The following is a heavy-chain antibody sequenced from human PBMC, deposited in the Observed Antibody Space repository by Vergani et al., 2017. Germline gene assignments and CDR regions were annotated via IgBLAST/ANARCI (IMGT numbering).Heavy chain of an antibody. D-gene: IGHD5-12*01. CDR3: KKGSVYYHDSAGHGYDPYTGFDL. V-gene: IGHV3-9*01. J-gene: IGHJ3*01. CDR1: GITFWKFG. CDR2: ISWNSGAV. Sequence: EVDLVESGGGLAQPGGSLRLSCEASGITFWKFGMHWVRQGPGKGLEWVSGISWNSGAVDYADSVRGRFTRSRDNAKNSLFLEMNSLGFEDTAVYFCKKGSVYYHDSAGHGYDPYTGFDLWGQGTLVTVSS.